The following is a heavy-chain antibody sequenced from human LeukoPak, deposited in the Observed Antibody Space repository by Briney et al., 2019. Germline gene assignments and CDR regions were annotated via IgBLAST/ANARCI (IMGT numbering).Heavy chain of an antibody. CDR2: ISSSSSYI. V-gene: IGHV3-21*01. Sequence: PGGSLRLSCAASGFTFSTYSMNWVRQAPGKGLEWVSSISSSSSYIYYADSVKGRFTISRDNAKNSLYLQMNSLRAEDTAVYYCARGVTIFGVANWFDPWGQGTLVTVSS. J-gene: IGHJ5*02. CDR3: ARGVTIFGVANWFDP. CDR1: GFTFSTYS. D-gene: IGHD3-3*01.